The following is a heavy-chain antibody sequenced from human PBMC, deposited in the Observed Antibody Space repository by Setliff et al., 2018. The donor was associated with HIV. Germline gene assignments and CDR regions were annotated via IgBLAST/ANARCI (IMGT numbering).Heavy chain of an antibody. D-gene: IGHD3-3*01. CDR1: RSTFNSHT. Sequence: GASVKVSCKASRSTFNSHTINWVRQAPGQGRDWMGRIIPILGVANYAQRFQGKVTITADKSTSTAYMELTSLRFDDTAMYYCVRGVQSPPHYSYYYMDVWGEGTMVTVSS. CDR2: IIPILGVA. J-gene: IGHJ6*03. V-gene: IGHV1-69*02. CDR3: VRGVQSPPHYSYYYMDV.